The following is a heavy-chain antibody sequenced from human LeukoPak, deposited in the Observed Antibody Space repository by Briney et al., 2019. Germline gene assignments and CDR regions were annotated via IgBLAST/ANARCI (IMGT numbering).Heavy chain of an antibody. J-gene: IGHJ4*02. CDR2: IYYSGST. V-gene: IGHV4-59*08. D-gene: IGHD3-22*01. CDR3: ASLDSSGSLDY. CDR1: GGSISSYY. Sequence: PSETLSLTCTVSGGSISSYYWSWIRQPPGKGLEWIGYIYYSGSTNYNPSLKSRVTISVDTSKNQFSLKLSSVTAADTAVYYCASLDSSGSLDYWGQGTLVTVSS.